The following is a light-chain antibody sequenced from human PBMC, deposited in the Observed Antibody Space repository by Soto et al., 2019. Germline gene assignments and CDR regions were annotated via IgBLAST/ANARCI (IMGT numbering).Light chain of an antibody. J-gene: IGLJ1*01. CDR1: SSDVGGYNY. CDR2: EDN. CDR3: SSYAGSSNV. V-gene: IGLV2-8*01. Sequence: QSALTQPPSASGSPGQSVAISCTGTSSDVGGYNYVSWYQQHPGKAPKLMIYEDNKRPSGVPDRFSGPKSGNTASLTVSGLQAEDEADYYCSSYAGSSNVFGTGTKVTVL.